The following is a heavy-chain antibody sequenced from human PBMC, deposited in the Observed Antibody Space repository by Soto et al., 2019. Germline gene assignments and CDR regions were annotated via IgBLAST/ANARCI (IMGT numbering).Heavy chain of an antibody. D-gene: IGHD2-15*01. CDR2: ITASGDTT. V-gene: IGHV3-23*01. CDR1: GFTFRSYA. J-gene: IGHJ6*02. CDR3: ARVSIVVAYAMDV. Sequence: PGGSQRLSCTASGFTFRSYAMSWVRQAPGKGLEWDSAITASGDTTYYADSVKGRFTISRDNAKNTLYLQMNSLRVEDTAIYYCARVSIVVAYAMDVWGQGTTVTVSS.